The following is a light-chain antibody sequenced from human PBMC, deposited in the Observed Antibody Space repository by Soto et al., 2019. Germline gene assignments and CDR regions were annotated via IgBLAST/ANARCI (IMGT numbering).Light chain of an antibody. J-gene: IGKJ1*01. V-gene: IGKV3-20*01. CDR3: QHYGSSLWT. CDR2: GAS. CDR1: QSVSSSY. Sequence: EIVLTQSPGTLSASPGERATLSCRASQSVSSSYLAWYQQKPGQAPRLLIYGASSRATGIPDRFSGSGSGTDFTLTISRLEPEDFAVYYCQHYGSSLWTVGQGTKVDIK.